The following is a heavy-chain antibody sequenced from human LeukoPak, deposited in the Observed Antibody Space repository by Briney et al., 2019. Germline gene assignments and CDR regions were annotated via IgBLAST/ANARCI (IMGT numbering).Heavy chain of an antibody. J-gene: IGHJ5*02. CDR2: INHSGST. Sequence: PGGSLRLSCAVSGFTFSSYEMNWVRQPPGKGLEGIGEINHSGSTNYNPSLKSRVTISVDTSKNQFSLKLSSVTAADTAVYYCARLIRRFGVFNWFDPWGQGTLVTVSS. CDR3: ARLIRRFGVFNWFDP. D-gene: IGHD3-10*01. V-gene: IGHV4-34*01. CDR1: GFTFSSYE.